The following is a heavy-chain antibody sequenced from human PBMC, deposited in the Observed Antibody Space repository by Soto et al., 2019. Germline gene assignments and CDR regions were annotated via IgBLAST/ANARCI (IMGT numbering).Heavy chain of an antibody. CDR1: GFSLSTSGVG. Sequence: QITLKESGPTLVKPTQTLTLTCTFSGFSLSTSGVGVGWIRQSPGKALEWLALIYWDDDKRYSPFLKSRLTIPQDTSKHQVVLTMTNMHPVDTGTYYCAHRHGGEYAYGLDLWGQGTTVTVSS. CDR3: AHRHGGEYAYGLDL. CDR2: IYWDDDK. J-gene: IGHJ6*02. D-gene: IGHD4-17*01. V-gene: IGHV2-5*02.